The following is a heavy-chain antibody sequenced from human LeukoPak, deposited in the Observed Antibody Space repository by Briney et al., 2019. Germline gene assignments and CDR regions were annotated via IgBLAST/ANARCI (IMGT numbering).Heavy chain of an antibody. J-gene: IGHJ4*02. CDR3: ARGVAAAGKVDY. Sequence: GPVKVSCKASGYTFTSYGISWVRQAPGQGLEWMGWISAYNGNTNYAQKLQGRVTMTTDTSTSTAYMELRSLRSDDTAVYYCARGVAAAGKVDYWGQGTLVTVSS. CDR1: GYTFTSYG. D-gene: IGHD6-13*01. V-gene: IGHV1-18*01. CDR2: ISAYNGNT.